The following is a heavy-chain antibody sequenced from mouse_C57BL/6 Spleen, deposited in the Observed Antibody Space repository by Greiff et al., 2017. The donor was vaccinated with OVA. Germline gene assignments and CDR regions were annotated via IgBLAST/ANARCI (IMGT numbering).Heavy chain of an antibody. CDR1: GYTFTSYW. V-gene: IGHV1-61*01. J-gene: IGHJ2*01. CDR3: ARRYYEGDY. CDR2: IYPSDSET. Sequence: QVQLQQPGAELVRPGSSVKLSCKASGYTFTSYWMDWVKQRPGQGLEWIGNIYPSDSETHYNQKFKDKATLTVDKSSSTAYMQLRSLTSEDSAVYYCARRYYEGDYWGQGTTLTVSS. D-gene: IGHD2-4*01.